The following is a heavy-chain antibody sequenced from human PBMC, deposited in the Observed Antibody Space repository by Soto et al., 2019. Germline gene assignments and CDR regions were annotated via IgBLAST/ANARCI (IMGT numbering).Heavy chain of an antibody. CDR3: ARDGKVVVPAAPDY. Sequence: EVQLVESGGGLVKPGGSLRLSCAASGFTFSSYSMNCVRQAPGKGLEWVSSISSSSSYIYYADSVKGRFTISRDNAKNSLYLQMNSLRAEDTAVYYCARDGKVVVPAAPDYWCQGTLVTVSS. D-gene: IGHD2-2*01. J-gene: IGHJ4*02. V-gene: IGHV3-21*01. CDR1: GFTFSSYS. CDR2: ISSSSSYI.